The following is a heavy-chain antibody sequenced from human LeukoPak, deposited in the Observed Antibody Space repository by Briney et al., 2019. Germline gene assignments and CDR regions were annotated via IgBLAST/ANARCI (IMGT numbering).Heavy chain of an antibody. V-gene: IGHV3-23*01. D-gene: IGHD3-16*01. CDR2: IFDSGAPT. CDR3: TKAVGGGRDAYI. J-gene: IGHJ3*02. Sequence: ETLSLTCAVYGGSFSGYYWSWIRQPPGKGLEWVGSIFDSGAPTYYADSVMGRFTISRDTSKNTLYVQMESLRAEDTAVYYCTKAVGGGRDAYIWGQGTMVTVSS. CDR1: GGSFSGYY.